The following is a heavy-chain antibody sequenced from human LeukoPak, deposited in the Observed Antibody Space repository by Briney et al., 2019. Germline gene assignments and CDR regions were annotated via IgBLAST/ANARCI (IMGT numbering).Heavy chain of an antibody. Sequence: GGSLRLSCAASGFTFDHYAMHWVRQAPGKGLEWVSGITWNSDAIGYADSVKGRLTISRDNAKNSLYLQMNSLRAEDTAVYYCAELGITMIGGVWGKGTTVTISS. CDR3: AELGITMIGGV. CDR1: GFTFDHYA. J-gene: IGHJ6*04. CDR2: ITWNSDAI. D-gene: IGHD3-10*02. V-gene: IGHV3-9*01.